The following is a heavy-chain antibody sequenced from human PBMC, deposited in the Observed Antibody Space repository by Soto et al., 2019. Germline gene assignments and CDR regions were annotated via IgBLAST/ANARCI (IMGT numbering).Heavy chain of an antibody. D-gene: IGHD3-22*01. CDR2: ISGSGGST. CDR3: AKQMIVVVITRPYFDY. J-gene: IGHJ4*02. CDR1: GFTFSSYA. V-gene: IGHV3-23*01. Sequence: GGSLRLSCAASGFTFSSYAMSWVRQAPGKGLEWVSAISGSGGSTYYADSVKGRFTISRDNSKNTLYLQMNSLRAEDTAVYYCAKQMIVVVITRPYFDYWGQGTLVTVSS.